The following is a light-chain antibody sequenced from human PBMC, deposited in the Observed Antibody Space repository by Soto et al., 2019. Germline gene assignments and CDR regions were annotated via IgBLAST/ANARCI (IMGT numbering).Light chain of an antibody. CDR1: SSDVGDYNY. Sequence: QSALTQPASVSGSPGQSITISCTGTSSDVGDYNYVSWYQQYPGKAPKLMIFEVSNRPSGVSNRFSGSKSGNTASLTISGLKAEDEADYYCTSYTSSSNPSVVGTGTQVTVL. CDR3: TSYTSSSNPSV. CDR2: EVS. J-gene: IGLJ1*01. V-gene: IGLV2-14*01.